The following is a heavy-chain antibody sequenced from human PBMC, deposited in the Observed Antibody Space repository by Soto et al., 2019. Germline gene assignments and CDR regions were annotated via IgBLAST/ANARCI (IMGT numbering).Heavy chain of an antibody. J-gene: IGHJ3*02. D-gene: IGHD7-27*01. CDR2: IGTAGDT. CDR1: GFTFSSYD. V-gene: IGHV3-13*01. Sequence: EVQLVESGGGLVQPGGSLRLSCAASGFTFSSYDMHWVRQATGKGLEWVSAIGTAGDTYYPGSVKGRFTISRENAKNSLYLQMNSLRARDTAVYYCARVRTGGSDAFDIWGQGTMVTVSS. CDR3: ARVRTGGSDAFDI.